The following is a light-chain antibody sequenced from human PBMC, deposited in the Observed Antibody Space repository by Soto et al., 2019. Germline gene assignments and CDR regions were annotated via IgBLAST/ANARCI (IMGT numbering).Light chain of an antibody. CDR3: QQRSDWPPLS. CDR2: DAS. CDR1: QSVSSY. V-gene: IGKV3-11*01. Sequence: EIVLTQSPATLSLSPGERATLSCRASQSVSSYLAWYQQKPGQAPRLLIYDASNRATGIPARFSGSGSGTGFTLTICSLEPEDFAVYYCQQRSDWPPLSFGGGTKFEIK. J-gene: IGKJ4*01.